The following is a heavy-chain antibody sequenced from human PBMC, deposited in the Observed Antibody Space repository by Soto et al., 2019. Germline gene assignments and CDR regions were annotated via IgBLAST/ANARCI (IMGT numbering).Heavy chain of an antibody. D-gene: IGHD6-13*01. V-gene: IGHV3-11*06. CDR3: ARTYSSSWYFDY. CDR2: ISSSSSYT. Sequence: GGSLRLSCAASGFTFSDYYMSWIRQAPGKGLEWVSYISSSSSYTNYADSVKGRFTISRDNAKNSLYLHVNSLRAEDTAVYYCARTYSSSWYFDYWGQGTLVTVSS. CDR1: GFTFSDYY. J-gene: IGHJ4*02.